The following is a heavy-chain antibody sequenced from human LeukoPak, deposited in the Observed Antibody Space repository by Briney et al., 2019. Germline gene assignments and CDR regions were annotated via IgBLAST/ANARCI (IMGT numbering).Heavy chain of an antibody. CDR3: AKDLYAWYFDV. V-gene: IGHV3-7*01. CDR2: IKQDGSEK. Sequence: TGGSLRLSCAASGFTFSSYWMIWVRQAPGKGLEWVANIKQDGSEKYYVDSVKGRFTISRDNAKNSVYLQMNSLRVEDTAVYYCAKDLYAWYFDVWGRGTLVTVSS. D-gene: IGHD3-16*01. CDR1: GFTFSSYW. J-gene: IGHJ2*01.